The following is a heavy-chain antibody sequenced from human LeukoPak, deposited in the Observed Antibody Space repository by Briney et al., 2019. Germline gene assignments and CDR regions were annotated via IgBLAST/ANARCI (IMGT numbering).Heavy chain of an antibody. V-gene: IGHV1-69*05. J-gene: IGHJ4*02. CDR3: ASPGTYDFWSGYYY. Sequence: SVKVSCKPSGGTFSSYAISWVRQAPGQGLEWMGGIIPIFGTANYAQKFQGRVTITTDESTSTAYMELSSLRSEDTAVYYCASPGTYDFWSGYYYWGQGTLVTVSS. D-gene: IGHD3-3*01. CDR1: GGTFSSYA. CDR2: IIPIFGTA.